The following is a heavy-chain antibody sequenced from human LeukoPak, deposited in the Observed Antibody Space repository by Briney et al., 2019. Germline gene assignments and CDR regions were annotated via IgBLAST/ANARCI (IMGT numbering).Heavy chain of an antibody. CDR3: ARVGLDYHDSSPPKYFQH. CDR1: GGSFSGYY. Sequence: SETLSLTCAVYGGSFSGYYWSWIRQPPGKGLEWIGEINHSGSTNYNPSLKSRVTISVDTSKNQFSLKLSSVTAADTAVYYCARVGLDYHDSSPPKYFQHWGQGTLVTVSS. D-gene: IGHD3-22*01. J-gene: IGHJ1*01. V-gene: IGHV4-34*01. CDR2: INHSGST.